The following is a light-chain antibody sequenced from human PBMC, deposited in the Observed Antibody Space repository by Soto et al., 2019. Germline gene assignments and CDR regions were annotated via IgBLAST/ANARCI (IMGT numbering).Light chain of an antibody. CDR1: QGISSW. J-gene: IGKJ5*01. V-gene: IGKV1D-12*01. Sequence: DIQMTQSPSSVSASVGDRVTITCRASQGISSWLAWHQQKPGKAPKLLIYAASSLQSGVPSRFSGSGSGTDFTLTISSLQPEDFATYYFQQANSFPITCGQGTRLEIK. CDR2: AAS. CDR3: QQANSFPIT.